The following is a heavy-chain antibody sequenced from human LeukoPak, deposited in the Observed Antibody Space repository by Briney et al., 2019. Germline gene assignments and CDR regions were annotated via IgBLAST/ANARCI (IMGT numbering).Heavy chain of an antibody. CDR3: ARDRTIFGVVINDAFDI. CDR2: IYYSGST. Sequence: PSQTLSLTCTVSGGSISSGDYYWSWIRQPPGKGLEWIGYIYYSGSTYYNPSLKSRVTISVDTSKNQFSLKLSSVTAADTAVYYCARDRTIFGVVINDAFDIWGQGTMVTVSS. J-gene: IGHJ3*02. CDR1: GGSISSGDYY. V-gene: IGHV4-30-4*01. D-gene: IGHD3-3*01.